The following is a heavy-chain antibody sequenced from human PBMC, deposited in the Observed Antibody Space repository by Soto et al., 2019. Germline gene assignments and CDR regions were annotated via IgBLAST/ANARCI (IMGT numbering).Heavy chain of an antibody. CDR2: INPSGGST. CDR3: ARDGVEDGDYVFNY. D-gene: IGHD4-17*01. V-gene: IGHV1-46*01. J-gene: IGHJ4*02. CDR1: GYTFTSYY. Sequence: ASVKVSCKASGYTFTSYYMHWVRQAPGQGLEWMGIINPSGGSTSYAQKLQGRVTMTTDTSTSTAYMELRSLRSDDTAVYYCARDGVEDGDYVFNYWGQGTLVTVSS.